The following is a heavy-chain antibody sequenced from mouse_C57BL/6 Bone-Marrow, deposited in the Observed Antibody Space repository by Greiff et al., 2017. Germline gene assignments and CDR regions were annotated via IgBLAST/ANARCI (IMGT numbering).Heavy chain of an antibody. CDR3: ARWEYPCAMDY. V-gene: IGHV2-3*01. Sequence: QVQLQQSGPGLVAPSQSLSITCTVSGFSLTSYGVSWVRQPPGKGLEWLGVIWGDRSSNYHSALKSRLSSSKDNTKSQIFLKLNSLQTDDTATCYCARWEYPCAMDYWGQGTSVTVSS. D-gene: IGHD5-1*01. J-gene: IGHJ4*01. CDR1: GFSLTSYG. CDR2: IWGDRSS.